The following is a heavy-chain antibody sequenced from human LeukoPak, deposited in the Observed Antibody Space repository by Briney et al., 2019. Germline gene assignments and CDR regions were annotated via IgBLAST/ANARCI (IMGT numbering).Heavy chain of an antibody. CDR2: IIPIFGTA. Sequence: GSSVKVSCKASGGTFSSYAISWVRQAPGQGLEWMGGIIPIFGTANYAQKFQGRVTITADESTSTAYMELSSLRSEDTAVYYCAGGDYSNYNSSCYDYWGQGTLVTVSS. D-gene: IGHD4-11*01. J-gene: IGHJ4*02. V-gene: IGHV1-69*01. CDR1: GGTFSSYA. CDR3: AGGDYSNYNSSCYDY.